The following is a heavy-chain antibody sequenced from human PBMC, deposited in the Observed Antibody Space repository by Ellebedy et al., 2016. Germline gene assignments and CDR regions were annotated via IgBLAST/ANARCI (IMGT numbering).Heavy chain of an antibody. J-gene: IGHJ4*02. V-gene: IGHV4-39*07. D-gene: IGHD3-9*01. CDR3: ADWLLSY. CDR1: GGSISSSSYY. Sequence: SETLSLXXTVSGGSISSSSYYWGWIRQPPGKGLEWIGSIYYSGSTYYNPSLKSRVTISVDTSKNQFSLKLSSVTAADTAVYYCADWLLSYWGQGTLVTVSS. CDR2: IYYSGST.